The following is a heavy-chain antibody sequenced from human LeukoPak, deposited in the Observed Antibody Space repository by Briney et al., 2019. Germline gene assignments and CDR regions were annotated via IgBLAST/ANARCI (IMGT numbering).Heavy chain of an antibody. CDR1: GYTFTGYY. J-gene: IGHJ4*02. CDR2: INPNSGGT. V-gene: IGHV1-2*02. CDR3: ARDLNGVGLGLDY. Sequence: ASVKGSCKASGYTFTGYYMHWVRQAPGQGLEWMGWINPNSGGTNYAQKFQGRVTMTRDTSISTAFMELSRLRSDDTAVYYCARDLNGVGLGLDYWGQGTLVTVSS. D-gene: IGHD2-8*01.